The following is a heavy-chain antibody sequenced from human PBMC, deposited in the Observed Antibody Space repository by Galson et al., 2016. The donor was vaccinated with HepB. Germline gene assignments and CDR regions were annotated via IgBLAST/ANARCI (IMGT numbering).Heavy chain of an antibody. V-gene: IGHV3-23*01. D-gene: IGHD1-1*01. CDR2: ISGTDGRT. CDR1: GFTFINYA. Sequence: SLRLSCAASGFTFINYAMSWVRQAPGKGLEWVSGISGTDGRTLYADSVEGRFTISRDNSKNTLYLQMNSLRADDTAVYYCAKESGLWNVKTDFDYWGQGTVVTVS. CDR3: AKESGLWNVKTDFDY. J-gene: IGHJ4*02.